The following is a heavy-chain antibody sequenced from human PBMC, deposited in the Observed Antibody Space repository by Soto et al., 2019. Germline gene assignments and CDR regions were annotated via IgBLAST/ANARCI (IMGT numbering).Heavy chain of an antibody. CDR3: AKQLEPYSYYYGMDV. Sequence: QVQLVESGGGVVQPGRSLRLSCAASGFTFSSYGMHWVRQAPGKGLEWVAVISYDGSNKYYADSVKGRFTISRDNSKNTLYLQMNSLRAEDTAVYYCAKQLEPYSYYYGMDVWGQGTTVTVSS. J-gene: IGHJ6*02. V-gene: IGHV3-30*18. CDR2: ISYDGSNK. CDR1: GFTFSSYG. D-gene: IGHD1-1*01.